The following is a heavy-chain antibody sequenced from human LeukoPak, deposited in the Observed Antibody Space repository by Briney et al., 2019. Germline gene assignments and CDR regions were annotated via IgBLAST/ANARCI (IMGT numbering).Heavy chain of an antibody. CDR1: GGSISSYY. D-gene: IGHD2-15*01. Sequence: SETLSLTCTVSGGSISSYYWSWIRQPPGKGLEWIGYIYYSGSTNYNPSLKSRVTISVDTSKNQFSLKLSSVTAADTALYYCARRGGYCSGGSCYFWFDPWGQGTLVTVSS. J-gene: IGHJ5*02. V-gene: IGHV4-59*08. CDR3: ARRGGYCSGGSCYFWFDP. CDR2: IYYSGST.